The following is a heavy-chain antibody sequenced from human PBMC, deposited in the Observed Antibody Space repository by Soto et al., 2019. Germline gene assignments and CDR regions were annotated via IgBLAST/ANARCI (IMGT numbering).Heavy chain of an antibody. D-gene: IGHD6-13*01. CDR2: IGTAGDT. CDR3: ARGGAAAVSRSYFQH. J-gene: IGHJ1*01. CDR1: GFTFSSYD. V-gene: IGHV3-13*01. Sequence: PGGSLRLSCAASGFTFSSYDMHWVRQATGKGLEWVSAIGTAGDTYYPGSVKGRFTISRENAKNSLYLQMNSLRAGDTAVYYCARGGAAAVSRSYFQHWGQGTLVTVSS.